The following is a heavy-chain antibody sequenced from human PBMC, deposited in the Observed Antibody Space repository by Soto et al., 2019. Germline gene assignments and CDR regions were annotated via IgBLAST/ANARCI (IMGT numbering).Heavy chain of an antibody. Sequence: QPGGSLSLSCAASEFAFSNYAMTWVRKGQGQGLEWVSSIRGSGSITYYAESVTGRFPISRDNSKNTLYLQLNTLRAADTAVYSCARDRVATRGPYYSYGMDVWGQGTTVTVSS. CDR3: ARDRVATRGPYYSYGMDV. CDR1: EFAFSNYA. D-gene: IGHD5-12*01. J-gene: IGHJ6*02. CDR2: IRGSGSIT. V-gene: IGHV3-23*01.